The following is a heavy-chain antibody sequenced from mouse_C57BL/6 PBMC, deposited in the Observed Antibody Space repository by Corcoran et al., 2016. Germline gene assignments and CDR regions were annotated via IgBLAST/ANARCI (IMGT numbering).Heavy chain of an antibody. J-gene: IGHJ3*01. CDR1: GYTFTTYG. Sequence: QIQLVQSGPELKKPGETVKISCKASGYTFTTYGMSWVKQAPGKGLKWMGWINTYSGVPTYADDFKGRFAFSLETSASTAYLQSNNLKNEDTAIYCCAYPPGFAYWGQGTLVTVSA. V-gene: IGHV9-3*01. CDR2: INTYSGVP. CDR3: AYPPGFAY.